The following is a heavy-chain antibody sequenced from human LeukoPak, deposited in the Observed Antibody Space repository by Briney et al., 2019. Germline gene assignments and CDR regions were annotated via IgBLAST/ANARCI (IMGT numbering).Heavy chain of an antibody. CDR1: GFTFSSYS. D-gene: IGHD2-8*01. J-gene: IGHJ4*02. V-gene: IGHV3-21*01. CDR3: ARDNDVADFDY. Sequence: GGSLRLSCAASGFTFSSYSMNWVRQAPGKGLEWVSSISSSSSYIYYADSVKGRFTISRDNAENSLYLQMNSLRAEDTAVYYCARDNDVADFDYWGQGTLVTVSS. CDR2: ISSSSSYI.